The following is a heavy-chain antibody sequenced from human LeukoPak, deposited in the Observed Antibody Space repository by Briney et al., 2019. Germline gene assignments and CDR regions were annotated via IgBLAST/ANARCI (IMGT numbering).Heavy chain of an antibody. CDR2: VSGRDDST. CDR1: GFTLSNYA. D-gene: IGHD3-9*01. V-gene: IGHV3-23*01. Sequence: GGSLRLSCAASGFTLSNYAMYWFRQAPGKGLEWVSAVSGRDDSTYYADSVKGRFTISRDTSKSTLYLQMNSLRVEDTAVYYCAKWGDYDILTGYYDPDYWGQGTLVTVSS. CDR3: AKWGDYDILTGYYDPDY. J-gene: IGHJ4*02.